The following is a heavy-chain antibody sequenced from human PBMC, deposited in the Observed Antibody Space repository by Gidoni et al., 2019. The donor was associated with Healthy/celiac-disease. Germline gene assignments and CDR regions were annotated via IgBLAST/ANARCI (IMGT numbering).Heavy chain of an antibody. J-gene: IGHJ5*02. Sequence: EVQLVESGGGLVQPGGSLRLSCAASGFTFSSYDMHWVRQATGKGLEWVSAIGTAGDTYYPGSVKGRFTISRENAKNSLYLQMNSLRAGDTAVYYCARARTYGSGIGWFDPWGQGTLVTVSS. CDR2: IGTAGDT. CDR3: ARARTYGSGIGWFDP. CDR1: GFTFSSYD. D-gene: IGHD3-10*01. V-gene: IGHV3-13*01.